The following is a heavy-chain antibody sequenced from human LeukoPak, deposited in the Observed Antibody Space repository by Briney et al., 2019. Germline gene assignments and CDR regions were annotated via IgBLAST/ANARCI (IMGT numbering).Heavy chain of an antibody. Sequence: GASVKVSCKASGYTFTDYYMHWVRQAPGQGLEWMGWIDPNSGGTNYAQKFQGRVTMTRDTSISAAYMELSRLRSDDTAVYYCARVPAGGIVGIWGRGTMVTVS. J-gene: IGHJ3*02. CDR3: ARVPAGGIVGI. CDR1: GYTFTDYY. D-gene: IGHD1-26*01. V-gene: IGHV1-2*02. CDR2: IDPNSGGT.